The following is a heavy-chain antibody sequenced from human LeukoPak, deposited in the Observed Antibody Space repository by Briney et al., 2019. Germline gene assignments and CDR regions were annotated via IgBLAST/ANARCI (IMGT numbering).Heavy chain of an antibody. CDR2: IYYSGST. Sequence: PSETLSLTCTVSGDSISSYYWSWIRQPPGRGLEWIGNIYYSGSTNYNPSLKSRVTISIDTSKNQFSLKLSSPTAADTAVYYCARLHYDSVGYYYCDYWGQGTLVTVSS. CDR3: ARLHYDSVGYYYCDY. V-gene: IGHV4-59*01. J-gene: IGHJ4*02. D-gene: IGHD3-22*01. CDR1: GDSISSYY.